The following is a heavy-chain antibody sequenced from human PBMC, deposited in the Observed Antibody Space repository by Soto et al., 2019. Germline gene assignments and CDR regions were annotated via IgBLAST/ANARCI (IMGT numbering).Heavy chain of an antibody. Sequence: GGSLRLSCAASGFTFSSYSMNWVRQAPGKGLEWVSDISGSGGSTYYADSVKGRFTISRDNSKNTLYLQMNSLRAEDTAVYYCAKTPHYDFWSGDFDYWGQGTLVTVSS. V-gene: IGHV3-23*01. J-gene: IGHJ4*02. D-gene: IGHD3-3*01. CDR1: GFTFSSYS. CDR2: ISGSGGST. CDR3: AKTPHYDFWSGDFDY.